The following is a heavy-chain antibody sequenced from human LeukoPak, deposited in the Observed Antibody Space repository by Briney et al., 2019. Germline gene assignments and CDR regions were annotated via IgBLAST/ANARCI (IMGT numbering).Heavy chain of an antibody. CDR3: AREPVTGTSNFFDS. V-gene: IGHV4-4*07. J-gene: IGHJ4*02. D-gene: IGHD6-19*01. Sequence: PPETLSLTCTVSGGSISTYYWSWIRQPAGKGLEWIGRMYTSGNTSYNPSLKSRVTMSVDTSKKQFSLRLSSVTAADTAVYYCAREPVTGTSNFFDSWGQGTLVTVSS. CDR2: MYTSGNT. CDR1: GGSISTYY.